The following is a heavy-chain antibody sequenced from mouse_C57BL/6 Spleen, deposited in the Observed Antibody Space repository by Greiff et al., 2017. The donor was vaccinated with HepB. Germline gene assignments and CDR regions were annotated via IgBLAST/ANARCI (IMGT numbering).Heavy chain of an antibody. CDR3: TKLTGTLYYAMDY. J-gene: IGHJ4*01. D-gene: IGHD4-1*01. CDR2: IDPETGGT. CDR1: GYTFTDYE. Sequence: VQLQQSGAELVRPGASVTLSCKASGYTFTDYEMHWVKQTPVHGLEWIGAIDPETGGTAYNQKFKGKAILTADKSSSTAYMELRSLTSEDSAVYYCTKLTGTLYYAMDYWGQGTSVTVSS. V-gene: IGHV1-15*01.